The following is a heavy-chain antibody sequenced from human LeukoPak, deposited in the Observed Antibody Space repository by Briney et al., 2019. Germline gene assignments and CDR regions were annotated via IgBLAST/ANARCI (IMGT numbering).Heavy chain of an antibody. J-gene: IGHJ4*02. CDR2: ISAYNGNT. D-gene: IGHD3-22*01. CDR1: GYTFTSYG. CDR3: AREASYYYDSSGSDY. Sequence: GASVKVSCKASGYTFTSYGISWVRQAPGQGLEWMGWISAYNGNTNYAQKLQGRVTVTTDTSTSTAYMELRSLRSDDTAVYYCAREASYYYDSSGSDYWGQGTLVTVSS. V-gene: IGHV1-18*01.